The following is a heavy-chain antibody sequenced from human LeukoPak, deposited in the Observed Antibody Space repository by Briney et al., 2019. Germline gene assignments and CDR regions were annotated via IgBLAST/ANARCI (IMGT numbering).Heavy chain of an antibody. CDR1: GFTFRSYG. CDR3: AKDGGYYGMDV. Sequence: PGRSLRLSCAASGFTFRSYGMHWVRQAPGKGLEWVAVISYDGSNKYYADSVKGRFTISRDNSKNTLYLQMNSLRAEDTAVYYCAKDGGYYGMDVWGQGTTVTVSS. CDR2: ISYDGSNK. J-gene: IGHJ6*02. D-gene: IGHD3-16*01. V-gene: IGHV3-30*18.